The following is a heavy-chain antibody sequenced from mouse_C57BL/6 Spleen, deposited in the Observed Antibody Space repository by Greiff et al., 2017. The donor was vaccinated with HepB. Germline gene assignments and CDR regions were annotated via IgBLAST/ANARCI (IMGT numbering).Heavy chain of an antibody. Sequence: QVQLQQPGAELVRPGTSVKLSCKASGYTFTSYWMHWVKQRPGQGLEWIGVIDPSDSYTNYNQKFKGKATLTVDTSSSTAYMQLSSLTSEDSAVYYCARSLFITTVVERSGFAYWGQGTLVTVSA. CDR1: GYTFTSYW. J-gene: IGHJ3*01. V-gene: IGHV1-59*01. CDR3: ARSLFITTVVERSGFAY. D-gene: IGHD1-1*01. CDR2: IDPSDSYT.